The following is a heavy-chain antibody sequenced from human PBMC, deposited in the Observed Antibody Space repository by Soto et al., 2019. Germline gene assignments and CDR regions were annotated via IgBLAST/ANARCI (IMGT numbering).Heavy chain of an antibody. CDR1: GYTFTGYC. V-gene: IGHV1-18*01. D-gene: IGHD2-8*01. CDR3: ARDRDRRLMGY. Sequence: ASVKVSFKASGYTFTGYCIRWVLQAPGQGLECMGWISAYNGNTNYAQKLQGRVTMTTDTSTSTAYMELRRLSSDDTAVYYCARDRDRRLMGYWGQGTLVTVSS. J-gene: IGHJ4*02. CDR2: ISAYNGNT.